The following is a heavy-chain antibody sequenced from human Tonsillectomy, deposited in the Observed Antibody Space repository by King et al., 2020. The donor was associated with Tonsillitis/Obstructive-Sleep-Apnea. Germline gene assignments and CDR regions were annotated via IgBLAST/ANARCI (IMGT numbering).Heavy chain of an antibody. D-gene: IGHD6-13*01. Sequence: QLVQSGGGLVQPGRSLRLSCAASGFSFNDYAMHWVRQAPGKGPEWVAGISWESGSLGYADSVKGRFTISRDNAKSSLYLQIASLRAEDTALYYCAKDMGQHLDLNAFDIWGQGTMVTVSS. J-gene: IGHJ3*02. CDR3: AKDMGQHLDLNAFDI. CDR2: ISWESGSL. V-gene: IGHV3-9*01. CDR1: GFSFNDYA.